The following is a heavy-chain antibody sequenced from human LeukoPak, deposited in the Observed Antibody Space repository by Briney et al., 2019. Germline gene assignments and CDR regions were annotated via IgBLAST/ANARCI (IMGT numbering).Heavy chain of an antibody. Sequence: PGRSLRLSCAASGFTHSSYAMHWVRQAPGKGLEWVAVISYDGSNKYYADSVKGRFTISRDNSKNSLSLQMNSLRAEDTAVYYCARGILARHGSRGRYMDVWGKGNTVTVS. V-gene: IGHV3-30*01. CDR2: ISYDGSNK. CDR1: GFTHSSYA. D-gene: IGHD3-9*01. J-gene: IGHJ6*03. CDR3: ARGILARHGSRGRYMDV.